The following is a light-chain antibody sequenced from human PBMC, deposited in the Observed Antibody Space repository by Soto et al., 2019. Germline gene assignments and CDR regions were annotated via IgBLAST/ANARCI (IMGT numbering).Light chain of an antibody. CDR2: DAS. CDR1: QDISNY. CDR3: QQYDYLPPT. V-gene: IGKV1-33*01. Sequence: DLQMTQSPSSLSASVGDRVTITCQASQDISNYSNWYQQKPGKAPKLLIYDASNLETGVPSRFSGSGSGTDFTFTISSLQPEDIATYYCQQYDYLPPTFGQGTRLEIK. J-gene: IGKJ5*01.